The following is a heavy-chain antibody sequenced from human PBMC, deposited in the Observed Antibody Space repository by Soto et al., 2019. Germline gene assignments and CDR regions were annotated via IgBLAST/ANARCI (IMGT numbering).Heavy chain of an antibody. CDR1: GYTFTSYY. J-gene: IGHJ3*01. Sequence: ASVKVSCKASGYTFTSYYMHWVRQAPGQGLEWMGIINPSGGSTSYAQKFQGRVTMTRDTSTSTVYMELSSLRSEDTAVYYCARVRSEFGGSYYGAFDVWGQGTMVTVSS. D-gene: IGHD1-26*01. CDR3: ARVRSEFGGSYYGAFDV. V-gene: IGHV1-46*01. CDR2: INPSGGST.